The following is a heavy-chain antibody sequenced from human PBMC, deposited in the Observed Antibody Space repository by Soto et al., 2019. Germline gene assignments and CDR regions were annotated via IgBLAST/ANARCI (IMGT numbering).Heavy chain of an antibody. CDR3: AKALYGAPYYYYYYGMDV. Sequence: PGGSLRLSCAASGFTFSSYAMSWVRQAPGKGLEWVSAISGSGGSTYYADSVKGRFTISRDNSKNTLYLQMNSLRAEDTAVYYCAKALYGAPYYYYYYGMDVWGQGTTVTVSS. CDR2: ISGSGGST. V-gene: IGHV3-23*01. CDR1: GFTFSSYA. J-gene: IGHJ6*02. D-gene: IGHD1-26*01.